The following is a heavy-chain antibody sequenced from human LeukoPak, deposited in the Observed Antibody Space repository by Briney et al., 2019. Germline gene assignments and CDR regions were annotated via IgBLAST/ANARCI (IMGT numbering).Heavy chain of an antibody. V-gene: IGHV3-48*03. CDR1: GFTFSSFE. CDR3: ARENDGFDL. J-gene: IGHJ3*01. Sequence: PGGSLRLSCAASGFTFSSFEMNWVRQAPGKGLEWVSYISTSGTTIYYADSVKGRVTISRDNAKNSVDLQMNSLRAEDTAVYYCARENDGFDLWGQGTMVTVSS. CDR2: ISTSGTTI.